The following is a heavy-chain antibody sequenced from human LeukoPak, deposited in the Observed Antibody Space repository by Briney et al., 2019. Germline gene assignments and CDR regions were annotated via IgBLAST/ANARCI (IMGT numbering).Heavy chain of an antibody. V-gene: IGHV4-39*07. J-gene: IGHJ4*02. Sequence: SETLSLTCTVSGGSIRSSYYYWSWIRQPPGKGLEWIGEINHSGSTNYNPSLKSRVTISVDTSKNQFSLKLSSVTAADTAVYYCARARGYYDSSGYRWYYFDYWGQGTLVTVSS. D-gene: IGHD3-22*01. CDR2: INHSGST. CDR1: GGSIRSSYYY. CDR3: ARARGYYDSSGYRWYYFDY.